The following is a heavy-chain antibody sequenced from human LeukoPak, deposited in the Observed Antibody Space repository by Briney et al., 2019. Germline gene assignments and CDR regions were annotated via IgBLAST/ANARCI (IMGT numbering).Heavy chain of an antibody. Sequence: AASVKVSCKASGYTFTVYYMHWVRQAPGQGREGMGRINPNSGGTNYAQKFQGRVTMTRDTSISTAYMELSRLRSDDTAVYYCARGYYDSSGYYYNDYWGQGTLVTVSS. J-gene: IGHJ4*02. V-gene: IGHV1-2*06. CDR1: GYTFTVYY. CDR2: INPNSGGT. CDR3: ARGYYDSSGYYYNDY. D-gene: IGHD3-22*01.